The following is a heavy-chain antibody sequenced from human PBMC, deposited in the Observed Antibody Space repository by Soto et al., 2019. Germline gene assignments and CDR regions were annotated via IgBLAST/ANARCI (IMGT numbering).Heavy chain of an antibody. D-gene: IGHD2-2*01. Sequence: RASVKVSCKASGYTFTNNDINWVRQATGQGLEWMGWIIPIFNTANYAQKFQGRVTITADKSTSTAYMELSSLRSEDTAVYYCARGLVVPAGIRYYYYGMDVWGQGTTVTVSS. CDR1: GYTFTNND. J-gene: IGHJ6*02. CDR3: ARGLVVPAGIRYYYYGMDV. CDR2: IIPIFNTA. V-gene: IGHV1-69*06.